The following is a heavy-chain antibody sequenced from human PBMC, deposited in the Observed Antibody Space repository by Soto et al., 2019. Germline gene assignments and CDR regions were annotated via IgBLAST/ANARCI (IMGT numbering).Heavy chain of an antibody. Sequence: SETLSLTCSVSGGSISSGTSYWSWIRQRPGEGLEWIGYIFYSGSFYYTPSLRGRVLILADTSKNQFTLTLSSVTAADTAVYYCAGPSSGYYINGYWGQGTLVTVSS. D-gene: IGHD3-22*01. V-gene: IGHV4-31*03. CDR2: IFYSGSF. CDR3: AGPSSGYYINGY. J-gene: IGHJ4*02. CDR1: GGSISSGTSY.